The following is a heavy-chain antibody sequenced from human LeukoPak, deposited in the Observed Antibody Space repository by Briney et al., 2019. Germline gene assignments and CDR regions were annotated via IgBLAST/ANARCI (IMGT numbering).Heavy chain of an antibody. CDR1: GYTFTSYY. V-gene: IGHV1-46*01. CDR2: INPSGGST. CDR3: ARALSLLLWFGEFGY. D-gene: IGHD3-10*01. Sequence: GASVKVSCKASGYTFTSYYMHWVRQAPGQGLEWMGIINPSGGSTSYAQKSQGRVTMTRDTSTSAVYMELSSLRSEDTAVYYCARALSLLLWFGEFGYWGQGTLVTVSS. J-gene: IGHJ4*02.